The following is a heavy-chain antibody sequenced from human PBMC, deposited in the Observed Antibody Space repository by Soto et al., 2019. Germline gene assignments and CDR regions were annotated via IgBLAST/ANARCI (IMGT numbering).Heavy chain of an antibody. D-gene: IGHD6-13*01. J-gene: IGHJ4*02. CDR2: LNPNGGST. CDR3: ARNLAAGDY. V-gene: IGHV1-46*03. CDR1: GYTFTNSY. Sequence: QVQLVQSGAEVKKPGASVKVSCKASGYTFTNSYIHWVRQAPGQGLEWMALLNPNGGSTNYAQNSQGRLTVTRDTSTSTVYMELTSLTSEDTAVYYCARNLAAGDYWGQGTLVTVSS.